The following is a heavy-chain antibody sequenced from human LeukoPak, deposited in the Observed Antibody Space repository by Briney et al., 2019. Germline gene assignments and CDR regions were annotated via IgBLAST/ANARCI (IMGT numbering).Heavy chain of an antibody. V-gene: IGHV1-18*01. CDR3: ASTRVSYYDILTGSGTNYYDYGMDV. CDR2: ISAYNGNT. D-gene: IGHD3-9*01. J-gene: IGHJ6*02. CDR1: GYTFTSYG. Sequence: ASVKVSCKASGYTFTSYGISWVRQAPGQGLEWMGWISAYNGNTNYAQKLQGRVTMTADTSTSTAYMELRSLRSDDTAVYYCASTRVSYYDILTGSGTNYYDYGMDVWGQGTTVTVSS.